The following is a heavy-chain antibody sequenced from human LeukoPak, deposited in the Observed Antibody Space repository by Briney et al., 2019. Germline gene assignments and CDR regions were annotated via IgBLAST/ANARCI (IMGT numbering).Heavy chain of an antibody. Sequence: PGGSPRLSCAASGFTFRTYAMSWVRQTPGKGLDWVSVTSGSGGSTYYADSVKGRFTISRDNSRNTLYLQMNSLRVEDTAVYYCAKGPRGVINDAFDIWGQGTMVTVSS. CDR3: AKGPRGVINDAFDI. CDR2: TSGSGGST. CDR1: GFTFRTYA. D-gene: IGHD2-21*01. J-gene: IGHJ3*02. V-gene: IGHV3-23*01.